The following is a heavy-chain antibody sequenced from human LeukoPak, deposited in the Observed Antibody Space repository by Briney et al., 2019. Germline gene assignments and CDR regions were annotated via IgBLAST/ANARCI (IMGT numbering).Heavy chain of an antibody. D-gene: IGHD6-13*01. CDR3: ARGSSSWYIPIFDY. J-gene: IGHJ4*02. V-gene: IGHV3-48*01. CDR1: GFSFSGYS. Sequence: GGSLRLSCAASGFSFSGYSMAWVRQAPGKGLEWVSYISRFSTTIHYADSVKGRFTISRDNVNNSLFLQMNSLRAEDTAVYYCARGSSSWYIPIFDYWGQGTLVTVSS. CDR2: ISRFSTTI.